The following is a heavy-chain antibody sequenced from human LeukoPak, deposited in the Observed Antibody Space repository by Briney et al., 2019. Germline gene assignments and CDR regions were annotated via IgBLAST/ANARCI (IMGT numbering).Heavy chain of an antibody. Sequence: ASVKVSCKASGYTFTSYAMHWVRQAPGQRLEWMGWINAGNGNTKYSQKFQGRVTITRDTSASTAYMELSSLRSEDTAVYYCGRETDRHDYRDYYFDYWGQGTLVTVSS. CDR3: GRETDRHDYRDYYFDY. CDR2: INAGNGNT. J-gene: IGHJ4*02. V-gene: IGHV1-3*01. CDR1: GYTFTSYA. D-gene: IGHD4-17*01.